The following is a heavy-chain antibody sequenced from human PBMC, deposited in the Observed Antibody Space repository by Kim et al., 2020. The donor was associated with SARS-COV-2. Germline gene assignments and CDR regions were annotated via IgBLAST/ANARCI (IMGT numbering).Heavy chain of an antibody. CDR3: AREPPERYYDSPGWFDP. J-gene: IGHJ5*02. Sequence: LKSRVTISVDTSKNQFSLKLGSVTAADTAVYYCAREPPERYYDSPGWFDPWGQGTLVTVSS. V-gene: IGHV4-59*01. D-gene: IGHD3-3*01.